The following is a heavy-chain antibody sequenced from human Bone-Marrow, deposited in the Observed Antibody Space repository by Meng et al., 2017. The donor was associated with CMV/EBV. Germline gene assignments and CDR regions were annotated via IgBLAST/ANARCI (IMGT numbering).Heavy chain of an antibody. Sequence: ASVKVSCKASGGTFSSYAISWVRQAPGQGLEWMGWINTSKGNTNNAQRFQGRVTMTTDTSTSTAHMELRSLRSDDTAVYYCARDPLYQLPPIQYGMDVRGQGTTATVSS. D-gene: IGHD2-2*01. V-gene: IGHV1-18*01. J-gene: IGHJ6*02. CDR2: INTSKGNT. CDR1: GGTFSSYA. CDR3: ARDPLYQLPPIQYGMDV.